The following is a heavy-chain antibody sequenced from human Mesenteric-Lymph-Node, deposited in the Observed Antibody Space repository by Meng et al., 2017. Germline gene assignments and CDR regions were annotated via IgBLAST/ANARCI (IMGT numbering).Heavy chain of an antibody. CDR1: GFTFSSYA. J-gene: IGHJ4*02. CDR3: ARAMRYSGSYWDYFDY. V-gene: IGHV3-23*01. Sequence: GGSLRLSCAASGFTFSSYAMSWVRQAPGKGLEWVSAISGSGGSTYYADSVKGRFTISRDNAKNTLYLQMDSLRAEDTAVYYCARAMRYSGSYWDYFDYWGQGTLVTVSS. CDR2: ISGSGGST. D-gene: IGHD1-26*01.